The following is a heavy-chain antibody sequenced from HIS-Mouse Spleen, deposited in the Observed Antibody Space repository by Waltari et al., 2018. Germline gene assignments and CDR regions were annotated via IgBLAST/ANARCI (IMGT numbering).Heavy chain of an antibody. CDR2: VNRDGSST. J-gene: IGHJ4*02. Sequence: EVQLVESGVGLVQPGGSLRLSCAASGFTFSSYWMHWVRQSPGKGLVGVARVNRDGSSTSYADSVKCRFTISRDNAKNTLYLQMNSLRAEDTAVYYCARGWYYFDYWGQGTLVTVSS. CDR1: GFTFSSYW. CDR3: ARGWYYFDY. V-gene: IGHV3-74*01. D-gene: IGHD2-8*01.